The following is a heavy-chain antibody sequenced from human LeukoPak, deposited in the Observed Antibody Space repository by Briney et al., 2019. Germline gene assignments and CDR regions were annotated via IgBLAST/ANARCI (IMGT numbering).Heavy chain of an antibody. CDR2: INTDNGDT. J-gene: IGHJ4*02. D-gene: IGHD3-10*01. Sequence: GASAKVSCKASGYAFTGYFLHWVRQAPGQGLEWMGIINTDNGDTNYAQKFKGRVTMTRDTSTSTVYMELSSLTSEDTAVYYCAREKSGGYFDYWGLGTQVTVSS. V-gene: IGHV1-46*01. CDR3: AREKSGGYFDY. CDR1: GYAFTGYF.